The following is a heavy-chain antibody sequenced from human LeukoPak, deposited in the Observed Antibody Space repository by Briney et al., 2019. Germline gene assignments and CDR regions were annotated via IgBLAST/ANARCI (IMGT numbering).Heavy chain of an antibody. J-gene: IGHJ6*04. Sequence: SETLSLTCPGSGGSLSSYYWSWIRQPPGKGLEGMGYIYYSGSTNYNPSLKSRVTISVDTSKNQFSLKLSSVTAADTAVYYCARGGAYCGGDCSDVWGKGTTVTVSS. D-gene: IGHD2-21*02. CDR1: GGSLSSYY. V-gene: IGHV4-59*01. CDR3: ARGGAYCGGDCSDV. CDR2: IYYSGST.